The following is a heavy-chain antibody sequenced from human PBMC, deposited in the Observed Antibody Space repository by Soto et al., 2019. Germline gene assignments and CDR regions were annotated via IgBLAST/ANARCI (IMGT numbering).Heavy chain of an antibody. CDR2: IYDTGISGYTPST. CDR3: ARGEDAFFYYGLDV. CDR1: GGSITSSY. J-gene: IGHJ6*02. Sequence: SETLSLTCTVSGGSITSSYWSWIRRPPGKGLEWIAYIYDTGISGYTPSTSYNPSLKSRVTMSVDTSKSQFSLKLTPVTAADTAVYYCARGEDAFFYYGLDVCGQGITVT. V-gene: IGHV4-59*01.